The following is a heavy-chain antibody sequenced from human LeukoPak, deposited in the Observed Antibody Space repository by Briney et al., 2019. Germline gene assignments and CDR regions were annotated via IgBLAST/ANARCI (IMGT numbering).Heavy chain of an antibody. CDR2: IYWDDDK. V-gene: IGHV2-5*02. Sequence: SGPTLVKPTQTLTLTRTFSEFSLSTSGVGVAWIRQPPGKAPEWLAVIYWDDDKRYSPSLKSRLTITKDTSKNQVVLTMINMDPVDTARYFCARTDWLRGNWFDSWGQGILVAVSS. J-gene: IGHJ5*01. CDR1: EFSLSTSGVG. D-gene: IGHD5-12*01. CDR3: ARTDWLRGNWFDS.